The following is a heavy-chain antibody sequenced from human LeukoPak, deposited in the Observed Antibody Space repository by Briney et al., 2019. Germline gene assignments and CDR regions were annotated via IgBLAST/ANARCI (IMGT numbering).Heavy chain of an antibody. CDR1: GYTFTGYY. V-gene: IGHV1-2*02. J-gene: IGHJ6*02. Sequence: RAPVKVSCKASGYTFTGYYMHWVRQAPGQGLEWMGWINPNSGGTNYAQKFQGRVTMTRDTSISTAYMELSRLRSDDTAVYYCARSDVGSGYYYDYYYGMDVWGQGTTVTVSS. CDR2: INPNSGGT. D-gene: IGHD3-22*01. CDR3: ARSDVGSGYYYDYYYGMDV.